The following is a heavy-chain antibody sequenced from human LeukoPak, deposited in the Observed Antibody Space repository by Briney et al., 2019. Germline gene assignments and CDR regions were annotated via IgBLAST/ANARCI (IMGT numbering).Heavy chain of an antibody. V-gene: IGHV3-48*01. Sequence: GGSLRLSCAASAFTFSSYTMNWVRQAPGKGLEWVSSITGSIGNIYYTDSVKGRFTISRDNSKNTLYLQMNSLRAEDTAVYYCARGLPVIGPSSSWYSGAFDIWGQGTMVTVSS. CDR2: ITGSIGNI. J-gene: IGHJ3*02. CDR1: AFTFSSYT. CDR3: ARGLPVIGPSSSWYSGAFDI. D-gene: IGHD6-13*01.